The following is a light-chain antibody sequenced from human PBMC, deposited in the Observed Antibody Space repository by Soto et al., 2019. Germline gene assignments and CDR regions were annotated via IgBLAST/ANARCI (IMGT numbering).Light chain of an antibody. CDR2: GAS. CDR3: QQYGTSPTWT. V-gene: IGKV3-20*01. J-gene: IGKJ1*01. Sequence: EIVLTQSPGTLSLSPGERATLSCRASQSVSSSHLAWYQQKPGQAPRLLIYGASTRATGIPDRFSGSGSGTDFTLTISRLEPEDFVVYYCQQYGTSPTWTFGQGTKVEIK. CDR1: QSVSSSH.